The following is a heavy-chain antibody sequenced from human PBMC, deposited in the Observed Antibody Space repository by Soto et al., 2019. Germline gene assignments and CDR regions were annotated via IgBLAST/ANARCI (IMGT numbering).Heavy chain of an antibody. CDR2: IYHSGST. V-gene: IGHV4-4*02. CDR3: ARMVDIWGSYRRDYYFDY. Sequence: QVQLQESGPGLVKPSGTLSLTCAVSSGSISSSNWWSWVRQPPGKGLEWIGEIYHSGSTNYNPSLKSRVTISVDKPKNQFSLKLSSVTAADTAVYYCARMVDIWGSYRRDYYFDYWGQGTLVTVSS. D-gene: IGHD3-16*02. J-gene: IGHJ4*02. CDR1: SGSISSSNW.